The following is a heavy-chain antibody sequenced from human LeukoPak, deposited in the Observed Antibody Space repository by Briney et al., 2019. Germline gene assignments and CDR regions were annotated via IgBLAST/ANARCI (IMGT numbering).Heavy chain of an antibody. CDR1: GLTFSSSW. V-gene: IGHV3-74*01. J-gene: IGHJ3*02. D-gene: IGHD6-19*01. CDR3: TRIVVGGNRAFDI. Sequence: GGSLRLSCAASGLTFSSSWMHWVRHAPGEGLVWVSRINNDGSGTNYADSVGGRFTISRDNAKNTLYLQMNSLRAEDTAVYYCTRIVVGGNRAFDIWGRGTMVTVSS. CDR2: INNDGSGT.